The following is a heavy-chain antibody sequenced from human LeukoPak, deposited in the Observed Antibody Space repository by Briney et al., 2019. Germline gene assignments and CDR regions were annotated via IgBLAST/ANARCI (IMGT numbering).Heavy chain of an antibody. CDR2: IKQEGSEK. V-gene: IGHV3-7*01. Sequence: PGGSLRLSCAASGFTFSSYWMSWVRQAPGKGLEGVANIKQEGSEKYYVDSVKGRFTISRDNAKNSLYLQMNSLRAEDTAVYYCARVFWDYVWGSYFDYWGQGTLVTVSS. CDR1: GFTFSSYW. D-gene: IGHD3-16*01. J-gene: IGHJ4*02. CDR3: ARVFWDYVWGSYFDY.